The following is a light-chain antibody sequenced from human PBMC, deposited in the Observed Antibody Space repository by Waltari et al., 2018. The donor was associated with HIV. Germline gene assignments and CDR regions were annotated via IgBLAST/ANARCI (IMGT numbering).Light chain of an antibody. CDR3: QVWDSTSDHVV. Sequence: SSALTQPPSVSVAPGTTARITCGGENLERKSVHWYQQKPGQAPLLVIYYDTDRPSGIPERFSGSNSGDTATLTISRVGDGDEADYFCQVWDSTSDHVVFGGGTKLTVL. V-gene: IGLV3-21*04. J-gene: IGLJ3*02. CDR1: NLERKS. CDR2: YDT.